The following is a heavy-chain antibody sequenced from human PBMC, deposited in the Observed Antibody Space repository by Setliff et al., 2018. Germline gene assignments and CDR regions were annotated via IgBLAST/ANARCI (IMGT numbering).Heavy chain of an antibody. V-gene: IGHV3-49*04. D-gene: IGHD3-10*01. J-gene: IGHJ4*02. CDR1: GFTFGDYA. CDR2: IRSKAYGGTT. Sequence: LRLSCTASGFTFGDYAMSWVRQAPGKGLEWVGFIRSKAYGGTTEYAASVKDRFIISRDDSKNSLYLQMYSLKSDDTAVYYCVRAVVIRGSKPLDSWGQGTLVTVSS. CDR3: VRAVVIRGSKPLDS.